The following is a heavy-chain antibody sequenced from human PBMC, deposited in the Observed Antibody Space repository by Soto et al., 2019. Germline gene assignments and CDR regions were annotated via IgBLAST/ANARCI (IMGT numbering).Heavy chain of an antibody. CDR1: GFTFSDYY. CDR2: ISSSGSTI. V-gene: IGHV3-11*01. D-gene: IGHD1-7*01. CDR3: ATDFPPTPITGTTFF. Sequence: PGGSLRLSCAASGFTFSDYYMSWIRQAPGKGLEWVSYISSSGSTIYYADSVKGRFTISRDNAKNSLYLQMNSLRAEDTAVYYCATDFPPTPITGTTFFWGQGTLVTVSS. J-gene: IGHJ4*02.